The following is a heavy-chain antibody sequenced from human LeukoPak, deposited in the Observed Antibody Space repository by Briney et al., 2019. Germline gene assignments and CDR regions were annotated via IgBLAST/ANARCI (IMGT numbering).Heavy chain of an antibody. V-gene: IGHV3-23*01. Sequence: GGSLRLPCAASGFTFGDYAMNWVRRAPGKGLEWVSVISGSGGGSHYADSVKGRFTISRDNSKNTLYLQMDSPRGEDTAVYYCAKEGAAVMGYFDYWGQGALVIVSS. CDR1: GFTFGDYA. CDR3: AKEGAAVMGYFDY. D-gene: IGHD2-15*01. J-gene: IGHJ4*02. CDR2: ISGSGGGS.